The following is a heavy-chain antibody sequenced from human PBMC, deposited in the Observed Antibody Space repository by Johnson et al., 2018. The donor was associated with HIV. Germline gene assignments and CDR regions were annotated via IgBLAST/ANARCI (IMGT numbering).Heavy chain of an antibody. V-gene: IGHV3-23*04. J-gene: IGHJ3*02. CDR2: ISGSGGST. Sequence: EVQLVESGGGLVQPGGSLRLSCAASGFTFSSYAMSWVRQAPGKGLEWVSAISGSGGSTYYADSVKGRFPISRDNSKNTLYLQMNSLRAEDTAVYYCAETPGIAAAGTGYAFDIWGQGTMVTVSS. D-gene: IGHD6-13*01. CDR3: AETPGIAAAGTGYAFDI. CDR1: GFTFSSYA.